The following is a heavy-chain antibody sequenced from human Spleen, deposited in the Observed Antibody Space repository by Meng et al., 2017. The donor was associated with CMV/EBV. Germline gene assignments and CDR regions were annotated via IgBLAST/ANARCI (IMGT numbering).Heavy chain of an antibody. D-gene: IGHD2-2*01. CDR3: ARLFCTRTSCPDF. CDR2: INTNTGNP. CDR1: GSTFTKSP. V-gene: IGHV7-4-1*02. Sequence: KASGSTFTKSPMNWVRQAPGQGLEWMGWINTNTGNPTYAQDFTGRFVFSLDTSVSTAYLQINNLKAEDTAVYYCARLFCTRTSCPDFWGQGTLVTVSS. J-gene: IGHJ4*02.